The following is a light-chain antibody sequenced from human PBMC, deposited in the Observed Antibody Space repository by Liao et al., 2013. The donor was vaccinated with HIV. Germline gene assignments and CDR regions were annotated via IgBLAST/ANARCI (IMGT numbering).Light chain of an antibody. J-gene: IGLJ1*01. CDR2: EDD. CDR1: SIGSKS. CDR3: QAWDSNTAYV. Sequence: SYVLTQPSSLSVAPGKTARMTCGGNSIGSKSVHWYQQKPGQSPVLVIYEDDKRPSGIPERFSGSNSGTTATLAISGAQALDEADYYCQAWDSNTAYVFGTGTKVSVL. V-gene: IGLV3-9*01.